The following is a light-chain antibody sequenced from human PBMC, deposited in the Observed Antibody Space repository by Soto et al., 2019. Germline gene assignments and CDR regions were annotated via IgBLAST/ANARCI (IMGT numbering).Light chain of an antibody. Sequence: QSALTQPPSASGSPGQSVTISCTGTSSDVGGYNYVSWYQQHPGKAPKLMIYEVSKRPSGVPDRFSGSKSGNTASPTVSGLQAEDEADYYCSSYAGSNNVVFGGVTKLTVL. J-gene: IGLJ2*01. V-gene: IGLV2-8*01. CDR2: EVS. CDR3: SSYAGSNNVV. CDR1: SSDVGGYNY.